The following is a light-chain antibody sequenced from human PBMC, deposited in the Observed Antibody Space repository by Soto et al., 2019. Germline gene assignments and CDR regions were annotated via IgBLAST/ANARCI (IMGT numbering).Light chain of an antibody. Sequence: DIQMTQSPSSVSASVGDRVTITCRASQNISSWLAWYHQKPGKAPKLLIYAASNLQRGVPSRFSGSGSGTDFTLTISNLQPEDFATYFCQQGNSPYTFGQGTKPEIK. V-gene: IGKV1-12*01. CDR3: QQGNSPYT. CDR2: AAS. J-gene: IGKJ2*01. CDR1: QNISSW.